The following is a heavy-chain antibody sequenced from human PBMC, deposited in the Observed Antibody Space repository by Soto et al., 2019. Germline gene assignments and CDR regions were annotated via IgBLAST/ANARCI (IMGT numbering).Heavy chain of an antibody. CDR3: ARDGSSPIVVVVAATPDFDY. J-gene: IGHJ4*02. Sequence: QVQLVESGGGVVQPGRSLRLSCAASGFTFSSYAMHWVRQAPGKGLEWVAVISYDGSNKYYADSVKGRFTISRDNSKNTLYLQMNSLRAEDTAVYYCARDGSSPIVVVVAATPDFDYWGQGTLVTVSS. CDR2: ISYDGSNK. V-gene: IGHV3-30-3*01. CDR1: GFTFSSYA. D-gene: IGHD2-15*01.